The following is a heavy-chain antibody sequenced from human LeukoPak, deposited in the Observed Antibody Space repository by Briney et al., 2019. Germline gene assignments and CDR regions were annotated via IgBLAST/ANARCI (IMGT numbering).Heavy chain of an antibody. Sequence: VKPSETLSLTCTVSGGSISNYFWSWIRQPAGKGLEWIGRIYSNGNTNYYPSLKSRLNMSIDTSKNQFSLRLSSVTAADTAVYYCARGNGSGSPIDYWGQGTLVTVSS. V-gene: IGHV4-4*07. CDR2: IYSNGNT. CDR3: ARGNGSGSPIDY. D-gene: IGHD3-10*01. J-gene: IGHJ4*02. CDR1: GGSISNYF.